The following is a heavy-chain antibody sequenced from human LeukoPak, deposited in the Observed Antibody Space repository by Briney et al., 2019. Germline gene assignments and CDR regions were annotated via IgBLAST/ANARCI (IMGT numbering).Heavy chain of an antibody. D-gene: IGHD6-19*01. CDR1: GFTFSSYA. J-gene: IGHJ4*02. CDR3: AKDLEGYIAVTNSDY. Sequence: TGGSLRLSCAASGFTFSSYAMSWVRQAPGKGLEWVSAISGSGGSTYYADSVKGRFTISRDNSKNTLYLQMNSLRAEDTAVYYCAKDLEGYIAVTNSDYWGQGTLVTVSS. CDR2: ISGSGGST. V-gene: IGHV3-23*01.